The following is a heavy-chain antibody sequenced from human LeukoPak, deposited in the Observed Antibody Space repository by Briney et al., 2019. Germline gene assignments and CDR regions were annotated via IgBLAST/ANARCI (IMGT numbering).Heavy chain of an antibody. Sequence: GGSLRLSWAGSGFIFNNYAMHWVRQPPGKGLEWVSGISWNSGSIDYADSVKGRFTISRDNAKNSLYLQMNSLRVEDTAFYYCAKDNRRHYTSGPNPDSLHWGQGALVTVSS. J-gene: IGHJ4*02. CDR2: ISWNSGSI. V-gene: IGHV3-9*01. D-gene: IGHD6-19*01. CDR1: GFIFNNYA. CDR3: AKDNRRHYTSGPNPDSLH.